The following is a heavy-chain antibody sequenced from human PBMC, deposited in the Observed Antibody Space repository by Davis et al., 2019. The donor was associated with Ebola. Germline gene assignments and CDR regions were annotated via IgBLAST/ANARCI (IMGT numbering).Heavy chain of an antibody. Sequence: SLTPSCTASGLTFEDYAMHWVRHTPGKRLEWVSGISWKTEKVAYADAVRGRFTIPRDNAKKSLYLQMNSLREEDTALYYCAKGSAWGYCDNVVCYEYFTHWGQGTLVIVS. V-gene: IGHV3-9*01. CDR3: AKGSAWGYCDNVVCYEYFTH. CDR2: ISWKTEKV. CDR1: GLTFEDYA. D-gene: IGHD2-15*01. J-gene: IGHJ1*01.